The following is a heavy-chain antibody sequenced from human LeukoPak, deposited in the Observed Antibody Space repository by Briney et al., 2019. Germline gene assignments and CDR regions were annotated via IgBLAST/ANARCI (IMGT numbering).Heavy chain of an antibody. CDR3: AKDGITYYYGSGSYNFDY. Sequence: GGSLRLSCAASGFTFSSYGMHWVRQAPGKGLEWVAFIRYDGSNKYYADSVKGRFTISRDNSKNTLYLQMNSLRAEDTAVYYCAKDGITYYYGSGSYNFDYWGQGTLVTVSS. CDR1: GFTFSSYG. J-gene: IGHJ4*02. V-gene: IGHV3-30*02. CDR2: IRYDGSNK. D-gene: IGHD3-10*01.